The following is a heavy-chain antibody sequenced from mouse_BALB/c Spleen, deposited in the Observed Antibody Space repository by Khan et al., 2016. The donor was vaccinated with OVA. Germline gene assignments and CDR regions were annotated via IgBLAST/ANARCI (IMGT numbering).Heavy chain of an antibody. J-gene: IGHJ1*01. Sequence: IQLVQSGPELVKPGASVKMSCKASGYTFTDYYMKWMKQSHGKSLEWIGDINPNNGDTFYNQKFKGKATLTVDKSSSTAYTQLNSLTSEDSAVYYCERGVLDDWGAGTTVTVSS. CDR1: GYTFTDYY. CDR2: INPNNGDT. V-gene: IGHV1-26*01. CDR3: ERGVLDD.